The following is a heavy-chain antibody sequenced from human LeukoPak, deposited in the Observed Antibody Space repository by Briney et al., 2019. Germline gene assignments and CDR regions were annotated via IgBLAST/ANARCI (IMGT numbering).Heavy chain of an antibody. D-gene: IGHD2-8*02. CDR1: GYSFSTYW. CDR3: ARVPCTGGSYSRTFDY. CDR2: INAADSDT. J-gene: IGHJ4*02. V-gene: IGHV5-51*01. Sequence: GESLKISCKGSGYSFSTYWIGWVRQMPGKGLEWMGLINAADSDTRYSPSFQGQVLISVDKSISTAYLQWGNLKATDTAFYYCARVPCTGGSYSRTFDYWGQGTLVTVSS.